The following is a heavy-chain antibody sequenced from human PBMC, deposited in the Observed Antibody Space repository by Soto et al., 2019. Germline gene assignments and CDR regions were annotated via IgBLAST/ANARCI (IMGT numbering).Heavy chain of an antibody. D-gene: IGHD5-18*01. CDR3: ARVRRIQLWIEKIDY. J-gene: IGHJ4*02. CDR1: GVSFSGYY. CDR2: INHSGST. V-gene: IGHV4-34*01. Sequence: SETLSLTCAVYGVSFSGYYWSWIRRPPGKGLEWIGEINHSGSTNYNPSLKSRVTISVDTSKNQFSLKLSSVTAADTAVYYCARVRRIQLWIEKIDYWGQGTLVTVSS.